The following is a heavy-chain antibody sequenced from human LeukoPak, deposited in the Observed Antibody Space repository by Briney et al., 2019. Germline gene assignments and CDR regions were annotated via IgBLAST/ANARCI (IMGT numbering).Heavy chain of an antibody. V-gene: IGHV1-69*05. J-gene: IGHJ5*02. Sequence: SVKVSCKASGGTFSNYAISWVRQAPGQGLERVGGIIPIFGTVNYAQKFQGRVTISTDEYTSTVYMELSSLRSDDTAVYYCARGGIAAKNWFDPWGQGTLVTVSS. CDR2: IIPIFGTV. CDR3: ARGGIAAKNWFDP. D-gene: IGHD6-13*01. CDR1: GGTFSNYA.